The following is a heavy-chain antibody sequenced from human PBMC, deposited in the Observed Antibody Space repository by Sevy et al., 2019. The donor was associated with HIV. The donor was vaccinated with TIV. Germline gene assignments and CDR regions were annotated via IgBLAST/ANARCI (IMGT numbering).Heavy chain of an antibody. CDR3: ARLPYGDYVNYFDC. CDR2: SGTT. J-gene: IGHJ4*02. Sequence: SETLSLICTVSGGSITSSSYCWGWIRQPPGKGLEWIGSSGTTYYNPSLKSRVTISIDTSKNQFSLNLSSVTVADTAVYYCARLPYGDYVNYFDCWGQGTLVTVSS. V-gene: IGHV4-39*01. CDR1: GGSITSSSYC. D-gene: IGHD4-17*01.